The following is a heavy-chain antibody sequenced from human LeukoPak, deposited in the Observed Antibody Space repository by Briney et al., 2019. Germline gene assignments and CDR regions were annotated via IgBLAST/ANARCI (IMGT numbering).Heavy chain of an antibody. CDR2: IRYDGSNK. D-gene: IGHD3-3*01. CDR3: AKDGILEWLLSYYYYFMDV. V-gene: IGHV3-30*02. J-gene: IGHJ6*03. CDR1: GFTFSSYG. Sequence: GGSESLLCAASGFTFSSYGMHWVRQAPGKGLEWVAFIRYDGSNKYYADSVKGRFTISRDNSKNTLYLQMISLRAEDTAVYYCAKDGILEWLLSYYYYFMDVWGKGTTVTVSS.